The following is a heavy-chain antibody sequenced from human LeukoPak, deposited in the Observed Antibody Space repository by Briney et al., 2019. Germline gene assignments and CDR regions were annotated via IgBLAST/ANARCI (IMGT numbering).Heavy chain of an antibody. CDR1: GFTISSYG. Sequence: PGGSLRLSCAVSGFTISSYGMHWVRQAPGKGPEWVAMIAYHGNTEYYGDSVKGRFTISRDNSKNTLYLQMDSLRAEGTAVYHCAKDWGSGGWYNYFDPWGQGTLVTVSS. CDR2: IAYHGNTE. CDR3: AKDWGSGGWYNYFDP. V-gene: IGHV3-30*18. D-gene: IGHD6-19*01. J-gene: IGHJ5*02.